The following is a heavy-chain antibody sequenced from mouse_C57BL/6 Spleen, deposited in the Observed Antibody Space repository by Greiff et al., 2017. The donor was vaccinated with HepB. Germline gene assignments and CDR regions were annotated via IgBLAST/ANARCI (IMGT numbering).Heavy chain of an antibody. CDR1: GYTFTSYW. CDR3: AREGAY. J-gene: IGHJ3*01. V-gene: IGHV1-69*01. CDR2: IDPSDSYT. Sequence: QVQLQQPGAELVMPGASVKLSCKASGYTFTSYWMHWVKQRPAQGLEWIGEIDPSDSYTNYNQKFKGKSTLTVDKSSSTAYMQLSSLTSEDSAVYYCAREGAYWGQGTLVTVSA.